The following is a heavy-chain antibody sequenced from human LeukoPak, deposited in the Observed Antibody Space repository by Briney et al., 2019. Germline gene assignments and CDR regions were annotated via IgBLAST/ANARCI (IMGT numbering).Heavy chain of an antibody. Sequence: ASVHDSCKASRYTLPSYFIHWVRPAPGQGLAWMGIINPSGGSTNYAQKFQGRVTMTRDTSTSTVYMELSSLRSEDTAVYYCATAKCGGSSYFDYWGQGTLVTVSS. D-gene: IGHD2-15*01. J-gene: IGHJ4*02. CDR3: ATAKCGGSSYFDY. V-gene: IGHV1-46*01. CDR1: RYTLPSYF. CDR2: INPSGGST.